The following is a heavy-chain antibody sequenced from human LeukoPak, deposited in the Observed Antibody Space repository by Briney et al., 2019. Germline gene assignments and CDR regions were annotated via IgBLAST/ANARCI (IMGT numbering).Heavy chain of an antibody. J-gene: IGHJ4*02. CDR1: GGSISSYY. CDR3: ASFLAGSHFDY. Sequence: PSETLSLTCTVSGGSISSYYWSWIRQPPGKGLEWIGYIYHSGSTNYNPSLKSRVTISVDTSKNQFSLKLSSVTAADTAVYYCASFLAGSHFDYWGQGTLVTVSS. D-gene: IGHD6-19*01. V-gene: IGHV4-59*08. CDR2: IYHSGST.